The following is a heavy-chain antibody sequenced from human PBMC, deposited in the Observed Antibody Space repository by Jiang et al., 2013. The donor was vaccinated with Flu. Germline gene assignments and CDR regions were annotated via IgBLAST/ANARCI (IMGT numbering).Heavy chain of an antibody. CDR1: GYTFTSYY. CDR2: MSPSSGNT. V-gene: IGHV1-8*02. D-gene: IGHD3-10*01. Sequence: CKASGYTFTSYYMHWVRQAPGQGLEWMGFMSPSSGNTGYAQKFQGRVTLTRDTSISTAYMELSGLRFEDTAVYYCVNRAIWGQGTTVTVSS. J-gene: IGHJ6*02. CDR3: VNRAI.